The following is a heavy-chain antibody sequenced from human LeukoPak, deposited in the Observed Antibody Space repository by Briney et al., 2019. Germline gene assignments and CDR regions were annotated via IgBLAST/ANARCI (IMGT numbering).Heavy chain of an antibody. CDR1: GGSISSYY. Sequence: KPSETLSLTCTVSGGSISSYYWSWIRQPPGKGLEWIGYIYYSGSTNYNPSLKSRVTISVDTSKNQFPLKLSSVTAADTAVYYCARGNYDSSGYYLRRVSSFDYWGQGTLVTVSS. CDR2: IYYSGST. J-gene: IGHJ4*02. CDR3: ARGNYDSSGYYLRRVSSFDY. D-gene: IGHD3-22*01. V-gene: IGHV4-59*01.